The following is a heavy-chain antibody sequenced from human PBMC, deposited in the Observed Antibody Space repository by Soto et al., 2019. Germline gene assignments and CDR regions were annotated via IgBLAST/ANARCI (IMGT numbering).Heavy chain of an antibody. CDR3: AKDITFDSSAYNY. V-gene: IGHV3-23*01. Sequence: EVQLLESGGGLVQPGGSLRLSCTASGFTFSTYGMSWVRQAPGKGLEWVSSLSGDGTTTYYIDSVKGRFTISRDNSRKTLSLQMNSLRTEDTAEYYCAKDITFDSSAYNYWGQGILVTVSS. CDR2: LSGDGTTT. J-gene: IGHJ4*02. CDR1: GFTFSTYG. D-gene: IGHD3-22*01.